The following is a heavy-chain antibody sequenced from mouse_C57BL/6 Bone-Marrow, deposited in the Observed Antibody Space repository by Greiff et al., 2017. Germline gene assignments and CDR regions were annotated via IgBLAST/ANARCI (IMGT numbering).Heavy chain of an antibody. V-gene: IGHV5-4*01. J-gene: IGHJ3*01. CDR3: AGIFAY. CDR2: ISDGGGYT. Sequence: EVQLVQSGGGLVKPGASVKLSCAASGFTFSSYSLSWVRQSPEKRLEWVGTISDGGGYTYYPDNVKGRFTIPRDNAKNNLYLQMSHLKSEDTAMYYCAGIFAYWGQGTLVTVSA. CDR1: GFTFSSYS.